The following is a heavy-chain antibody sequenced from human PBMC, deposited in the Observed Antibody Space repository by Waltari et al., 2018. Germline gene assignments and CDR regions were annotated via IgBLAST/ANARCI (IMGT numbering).Heavy chain of an antibody. V-gene: IGHV1-2*02. J-gene: IGHJ5*02. CDR3: AREWYAVYSSSSRSWFDP. Sequence: QVQLVQSGAEVKKPGASVKVSCKASGYTFTGYYMHWVRQAPGQGLEWMGWINPNSGGTNYAQKFQGRVTMTRDTSISTAYMELSRLRSDDTAVYYCAREWYAVYSSSSRSWFDPWGQGTLVTVSS. CDR2: INPNSGGT. CDR1: GYTFTGYY. D-gene: IGHD6-6*01.